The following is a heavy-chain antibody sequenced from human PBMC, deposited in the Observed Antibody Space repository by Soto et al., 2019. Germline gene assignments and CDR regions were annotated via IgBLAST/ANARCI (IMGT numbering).Heavy chain of an antibody. CDR1: GLTFSTFG. J-gene: IGHJ4*02. Sequence: EVQLLESGGGLVQPGGSLRLSCVTSGLTFSTFGLSWVRQAPGEGLKWISSIDPSGTNIKYADPVKGRFTISRDNSKNTLYLQMNSLKVEDSAVYYCAKVVDSKDYWGQGTLVIVSS. D-gene: IGHD3-3*01. CDR3: AKVVDSKDY. V-gene: IGHV3-23*05. CDR2: IDPSGTNI.